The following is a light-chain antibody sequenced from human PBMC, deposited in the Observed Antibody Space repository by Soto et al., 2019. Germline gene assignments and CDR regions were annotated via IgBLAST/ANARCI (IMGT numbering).Light chain of an antibody. J-gene: IGKJ4*01. Sequence: EIVLTQSPGTLSLSPGXRATLSCRASQSVSSSYLAWYQQKPGQAPRLLIYDASSRATGIPDRFSGSGSGTDFTLTISRLEPEDFAVYYCQQYGSSPLTFGGGTKVDIK. CDR1: QSVSSSY. V-gene: IGKV3-20*01. CDR3: QQYGSSPLT. CDR2: DAS.